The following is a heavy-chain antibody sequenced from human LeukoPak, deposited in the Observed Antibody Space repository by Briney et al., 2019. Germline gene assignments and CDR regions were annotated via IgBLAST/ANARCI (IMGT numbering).Heavy chain of an antibody. D-gene: IGHD4-17*01. Sequence: GRSLRLSCAASGFTFDDYAMHWVRQAPGKGLEWVSGISWNSGSIGYADSVKGRFTISRDNAKNSLYLQMNSLRAEGTALYYCAILRGGDYVDFDYWGQGTLDTVSS. CDR1: GFTFDDYA. CDR2: ISWNSGSI. J-gene: IGHJ4*02. V-gene: IGHV3-9*01. CDR3: AILRGGDYVDFDY.